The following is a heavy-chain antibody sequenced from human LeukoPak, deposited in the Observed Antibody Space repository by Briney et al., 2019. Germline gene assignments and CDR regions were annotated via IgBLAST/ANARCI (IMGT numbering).Heavy chain of an antibody. CDR3: EMTAPYYYGMDV. D-gene: IGHD5-18*01. V-gene: IGHV3-74*01. CDR1: GFTFSSYW. Sequence: GGSLRLSCAASGFTFSSYWMHWVRQAPGKGLVWVSRINSDGSSTSYADSVKGRFTISRDKAKNTLYLQMNSLRAEDTAVYYCEMTAPYYYGMDVWGQGTTVTVSS. CDR2: INSDGSST. J-gene: IGHJ6*02.